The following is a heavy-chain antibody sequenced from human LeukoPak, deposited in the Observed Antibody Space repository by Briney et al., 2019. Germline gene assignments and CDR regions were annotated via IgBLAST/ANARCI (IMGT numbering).Heavy chain of an antibody. V-gene: IGHV4-59*01. CDR3: AIGYSYGYFDY. D-gene: IGHD5-18*01. J-gene: IGHJ4*02. CDR2: IYYSGST. CDR1: GGSISSYY. Sequence: SETLSLTCTVSGGSISSYYWSWIRQPAGKGLEWIGYIYYSGSTNYNPSLKSRVTISVDTSKNQFSLKLSSVTAADTAVYYCAIGYSYGYFDYWGQGTLVTVSS.